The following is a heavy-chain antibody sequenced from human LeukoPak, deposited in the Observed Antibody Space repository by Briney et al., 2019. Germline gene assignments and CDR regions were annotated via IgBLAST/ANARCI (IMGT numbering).Heavy chain of an antibody. J-gene: IGHJ3*01. CDR1: GFNFSDYS. CDR2: ITISSTTI. D-gene: IGHD3-16*01. Sequence: PGGSLRLSCAASGFNFSDYSMNWVRQSPGKGLEWVSYITISSTTIYYADSVKGRFTISRDNARNSLHLEMNSLRDEGTAIYYCARDQGLVNDAFDVWGQGTLVTVSS. V-gene: IGHV3-48*02. CDR3: ARDQGLVNDAFDV.